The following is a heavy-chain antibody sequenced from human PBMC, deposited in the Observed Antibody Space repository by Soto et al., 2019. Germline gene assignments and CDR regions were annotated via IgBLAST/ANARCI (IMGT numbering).Heavy chain of an antibody. D-gene: IGHD3-10*01. V-gene: IGHV1-46*03. J-gene: IGHJ3*02. CDR3: ASSPMVRGPHDAFDI. CDR1: GYTFTSYY. CDR2: INPSGGST. Sequence: GASVKVSCKASGYTFTSYYMHWVRQAPGQGLEWMGIINPSGGSTSYAQKFQGRVTMTRDTSTSTVYMELSSLRSEDTAVYYCASSPMVRGPHDAFDIWGQGTMVNVSS.